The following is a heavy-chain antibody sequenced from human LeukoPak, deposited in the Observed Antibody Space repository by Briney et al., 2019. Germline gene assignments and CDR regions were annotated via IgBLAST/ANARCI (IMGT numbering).Heavy chain of an antibody. CDR2: INPNNGAT. V-gene: IGHV1-2*06. CDR1: EYIFTGHY. J-gene: IGHJ4*02. D-gene: IGHD1-26*01. Sequence: ASVKVSCKASEYIFTGHYMHWVRQAPGQGLEWMGRINPNNGATNYAQKFQGRVTITGDTSINTAYMELSSLRSDDTAVYYCTRESGSYHGNDYWGQGTLVTVSS. CDR3: TRESGSYHGNDY.